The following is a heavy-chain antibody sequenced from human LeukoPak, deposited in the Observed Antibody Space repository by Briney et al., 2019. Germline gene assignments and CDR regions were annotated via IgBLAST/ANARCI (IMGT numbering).Heavy chain of an antibody. CDR3: ARGLGYCSGGSCYREYNWFDP. CDR2: ISSSSSYI. CDR1: GFTFSSYS. J-gene: IGHJ5*02. Sequence: PGGSLRLSCAASGFTFSSYSMNWVRQAPGKGLEWVSSISSSSSYIYYADSVKGRFTISRDNAKNSLYLQMNSLRAEDTAVYYCARGLGYCSGGSCYREYNWFDPWGQGTLVTVSS. V-gene: IGHV3-21*01. D-gene: IGHD2-15*01.